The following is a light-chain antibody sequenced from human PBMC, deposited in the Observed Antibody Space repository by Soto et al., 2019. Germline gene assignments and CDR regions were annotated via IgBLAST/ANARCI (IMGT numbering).Light chain of an antibody. CDR1: QSVSSY. J-gene: IGKJ1*01. Sequence: EIVLTQSPATLSLSPGESATLSCRASQSVSSYLAWYQQKPGQAPRLLIYDASNRATGIPARFSGGGSGTDITLTISSLEPEDFAVYYCQHRSNWPWTFGQGTKVEIK. CDR2: DAS. CDR3: QHRSNWPWT. V-gene: IGKV3-11*01.